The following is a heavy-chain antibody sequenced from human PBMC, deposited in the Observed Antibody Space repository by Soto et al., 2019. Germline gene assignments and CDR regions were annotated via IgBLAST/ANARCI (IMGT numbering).Heavy chain of an antibody. CDR1: GGSITSHY. Sequence: SETLSLTCSVSGGSITSHYWTWVRQPPGKGLEWIGYMYYSGRTNYNPSLKSRVTVSIDPSKNQFSLQMSSITAADTAVYYCGSYYYGSEYYGMDVWGQGTTVTVSS. CDR2: MYYSGRT. CDR3: GSYYYGSEYYGMDV. J-gene: IGHJ6*02. V-gene: IGHV4-59*08. D-gene: IGHD3-10*01.